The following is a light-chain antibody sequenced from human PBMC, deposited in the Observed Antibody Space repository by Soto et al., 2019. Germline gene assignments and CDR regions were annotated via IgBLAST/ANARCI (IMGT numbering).Light chain of an antibody. CDR1: QSISSY. J-gene: IGKJ1*01. CDR3: QQSYSTPPT. Sequence: DIQMTQSPASLSASVGDRVTITCRASQSISSYLNWYQQKPGKAPKLLIYAASRLQSGVPSRFSGSGSGTDFTLTISSLQPEDFATYYCQQSYSTPPTFGQGTKVDI. CDR2: AAS. V-gene: IGKV1-39*01.